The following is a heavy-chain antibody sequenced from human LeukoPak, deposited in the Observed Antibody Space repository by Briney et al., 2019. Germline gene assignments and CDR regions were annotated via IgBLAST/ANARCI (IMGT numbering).Heavy chain of an antibody. CDR1: GYTFTGYY. V-gene: IGHV1-2*02. CDR3: ARGRDGYIFDY. CDR2: INPNSGGT. Sequence: ASVKVSCKASGYTFTGYYMHWVRQAPGQGLEWMGWINPNSGGTNYAQKFQGSVTMTRDTSISTAYMELSRLRSDDTAMYYCARGRDGYIFDYWGQETLVTVSS. D-gene: IGHD5-24*01. J-gene: IGHJ4*02.